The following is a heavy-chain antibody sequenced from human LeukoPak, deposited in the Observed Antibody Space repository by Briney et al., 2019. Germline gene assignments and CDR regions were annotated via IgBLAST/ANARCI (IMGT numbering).Heavy chain of an antibody. Sequence: SETLSLTCAVYGGSFSGYYWSWIRQPPGKGLEWIGEINHSGSTNYNPSLKSRVTISVDTSKNQFSLKLSSVTAADTAVYYCARGLLGMTTVTSPDYWGQGTLVTVSS. D-gene: IGHD4-11*01. CDR3: ARGLLGMTTVTSPDY. V-gene: IGHV4-34*01. J-gene: IGHJ4*02. CDR1: GGSFSGYY. CDR2: INHSGST.